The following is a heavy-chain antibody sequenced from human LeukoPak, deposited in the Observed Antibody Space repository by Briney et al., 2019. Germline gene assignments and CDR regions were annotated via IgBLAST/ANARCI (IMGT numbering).Heavy chain of an antibody. J-gene: IGHJ3*02. D-gene: IGHD6-19*01. CDR1: GYTFTSYG. V-gene: IGHV1-18*01. CDR2: ISAYNGNT. CDR3: ARDRIAVAGYDAFDI. Sequence: GASVKVSYKASGYTFTSYGISWVRQAPGQGLEWMGWISAYNGNTNYAQKLQGRVTMTTDTSTSTAYMELRSLRSDDTAVYYCARDRIAVAGYDAFDIWGQGTMVTVSS.